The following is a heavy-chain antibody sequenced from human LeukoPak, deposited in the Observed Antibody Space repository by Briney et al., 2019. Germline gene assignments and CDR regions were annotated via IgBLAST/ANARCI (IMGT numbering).Heavy chain of an antibody. D-gene: IGHD3-22*01. CDR1: GYTFTGYY. V-gene: IGHV1-2*06. CDR2: INPNSGGT. CDR3: ARDYYDSSGYYEGVY. Sequence: ASVKVSCKASGYTFTGYYMHWVRQAPGQGLEWMGRINPNSGGTNYAQKFQCRVTMTRDTSISTAYMELSRLRSDDTAVYYCARDYYDSSGYYEGVYWGQGTLVTVSS. J-gene: IGHJ4*02.